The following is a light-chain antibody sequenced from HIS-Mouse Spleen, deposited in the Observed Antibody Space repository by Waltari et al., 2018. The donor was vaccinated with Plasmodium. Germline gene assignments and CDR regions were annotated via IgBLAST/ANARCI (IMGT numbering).Light chain of an antibody. J-gene: IGKJ2*01. V-gene: IGKV1-8*01. CDR1: QGISSY. Sequence: AIRMTQSPSSFSASTGDRVTITCRAGQGISSYLAWYQQKPGKAPKLLIYAAYTLQSGVPSRFSGSGSGTDFTLTISCLQSEDFATYYCQQYYSYPYTFGQGTKLEIK. CDR3: QQYYSYPYT. CDR2: AAY.